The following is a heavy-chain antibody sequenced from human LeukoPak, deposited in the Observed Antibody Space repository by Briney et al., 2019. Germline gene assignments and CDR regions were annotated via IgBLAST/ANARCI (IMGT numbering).Heavy chain of an antibody. CDR1: GGIFSSYA. J-gene: IGHJ5*02. D-gene: IGHD3-9*01. CDR3: ARERYFDWTQNWFDP. V-gene: IGHV1-69*13. CDR2: IIPIFGTA. Sequence: EASVKVSCKASGGIFSSYAISWVRQAPGQGLEWMGGIIPIFGTANYAQKFQGRVTFTADESTSTAYMEPSSLRSEDTAVYYCARERYFDWTQNWFDPWGQGTLVTVSS.